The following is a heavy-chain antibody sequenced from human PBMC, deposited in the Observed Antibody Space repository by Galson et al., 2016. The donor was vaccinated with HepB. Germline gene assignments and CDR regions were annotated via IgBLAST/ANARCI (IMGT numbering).Heavy chain of an antibody. Sequence: SLRLSCAASGFIFDDYAMYWVRQVPGKGLEWVSGITWNSGNIAYADSVKGRFTTSRDNAKNSLSLQMNSLIAEDTAFYYCAKSRVREFWRGDSLGSWGQGTLVTVSS. D-gene: IGHD3-3*01. J-gene: IGHJ4*02. CDR3: AKSRVREFWRGDSLGS. CDR1: GFIFDDYA. V-gene: IGHV3-9*01. CDR2: ITWNSGNI.